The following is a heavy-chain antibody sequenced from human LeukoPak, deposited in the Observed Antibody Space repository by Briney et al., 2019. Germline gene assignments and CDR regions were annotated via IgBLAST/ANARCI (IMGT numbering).Heavy chain of an antibody. V-gene: IGHV3-23*01. J-gene: IGHJ5*02. CDR1: GFTFSSYA. CDR3: AKTISGYCSTSSCLNWFDP. CDR2: ISDSDST. D-gene: IGHD2-2*03. Sequence: GGSLRLSCAASGFTFSSYAMTWVRQAPGKGLEWVSTISDSDSTYYADSVKGRFTISRDNSKNTLYLQMNSLRGEDTAVYYCAKTISGYCSTSSCLNWFDPWGQGTLVTVSS.